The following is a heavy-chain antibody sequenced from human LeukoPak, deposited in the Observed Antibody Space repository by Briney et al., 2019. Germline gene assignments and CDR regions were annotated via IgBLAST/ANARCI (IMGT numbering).Heavy chain of an antibody. CDR3: ARAGAVGIAVAGHYYFDY. D-gene: IGHD6-19*01. CDR2: IIPILGMA. J-gene: IGHJ4*02. Sequence: SVKASCKASGGTFSGYAISWVRQAPGQGLEWMGRIIPILGMANYAQKFQGRVTITADKSTSTAYMELSSLRSEDTAVYYCARAGAVGIAVAGHYYFDYWGQGTLVTVSS. V-gene: IGHV1-69*04. CDR1: GGTFSGYA.